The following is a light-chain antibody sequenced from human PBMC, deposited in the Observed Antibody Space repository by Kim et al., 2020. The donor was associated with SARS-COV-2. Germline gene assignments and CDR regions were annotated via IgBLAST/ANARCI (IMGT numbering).Light chain of an antibody. CDR2: AAS. CDR3: QQLSTYPLT. V-gene: IGKV1-9*01. Sequence: DIQLTQSPTFLSASVGDRVTITCRASHGIGGSLAWYQQKPGKAPKLLIYAASTLQTGVPSRFSGSGSGTDFTLTISNLQPEDFATYCCQQLSTYPLTFGGGTEVEI. CDR1: HGIGGS. J-gene: IGKJ4*01.